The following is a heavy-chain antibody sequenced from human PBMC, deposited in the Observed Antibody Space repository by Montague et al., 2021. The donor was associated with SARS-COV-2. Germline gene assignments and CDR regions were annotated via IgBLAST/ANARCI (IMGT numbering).Heavy chain of an antibody. J-gene: IGHJ5*02. CDR2: IYNSGTT. D-gene: IGHD4-17*01. CDR1: GDSTSCPNCY. CDR3: ARHRNYGDHSLDNWFHP. V-gene: IGHV4-39*01. Sequence: SETLSLTCTVSGDSTSCPNCYWGWIRQAPGKGLDWVGTIYNSGTTYYNPSLKSRPTISIDTSKNQFSLKLTSVTAADTAVYYCARHRNYGDHSLDNWFHPGGQGTRVTVSS.